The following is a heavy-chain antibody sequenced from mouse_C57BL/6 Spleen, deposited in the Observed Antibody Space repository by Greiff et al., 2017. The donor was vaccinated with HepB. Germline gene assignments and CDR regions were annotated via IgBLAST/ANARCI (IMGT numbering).Heavy chain of an antibody. CDR3: ARSRHDGYYYFDY. V-gene: IGHV1-52*01. CDR1: GYTFTSYW. Sequence: QVHVKQPGAELVRPGSSVKLSCKASGYTFTSYWMHWVKQRPIQGLEWIGNIDPSDSETHYNQKFKDKATLTVDKSSSTAYMQLSSLTSEDSAVYYCARSRHDGYYYFDYWGQGTTLTVSS. D-gene: IGHD2-3*01. J-gene: IGHJ2*01. CDR2: IDPSDSET.